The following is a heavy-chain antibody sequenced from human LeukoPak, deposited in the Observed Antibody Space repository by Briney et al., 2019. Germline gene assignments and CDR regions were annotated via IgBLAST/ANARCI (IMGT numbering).Heavy chain of an antibody. J-gene: IGHJ6*03. Sequence: GSLRLSCAASGFTFSGSAMHWVRQASGKGLEWVGRIRSKANSYATAYAASVKGRFTISRDDSKNTAYLQMNSLKTEDTAVYYCTKDVVVPAASPRFYYYMDVWGKGTTVTVSS. V-gene: IGHV3-73*01. CDR3: TKDVVVPAASPRFYYYMDV. CDR2: IRSKANSYAT. CDR1: GFTFSGSA. D-gene: IGHD2-2*01.